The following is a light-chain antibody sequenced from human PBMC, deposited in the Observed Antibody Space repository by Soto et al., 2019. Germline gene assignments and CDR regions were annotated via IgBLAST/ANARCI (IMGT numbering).Light chain of an antibody. Sequence: DIQMTQSPSTLSASVGDRVTITCRASQSISNRLAWYQQKPGKAPKVLIYDASNLESGVPSRFSGSGSRTEFILTISSLQPDDFTTYYCQHYGGMWAFGQGTKVDIK. CDR1: QSISNR. J-gene: IGKJ1*01. CDR3: QHYGGMWA. V-gene: IGKV1-5*01. CDR2: DAS.